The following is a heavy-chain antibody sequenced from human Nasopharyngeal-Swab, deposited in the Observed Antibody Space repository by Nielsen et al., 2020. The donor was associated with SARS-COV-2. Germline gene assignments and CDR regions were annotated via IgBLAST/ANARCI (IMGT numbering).Heavy chain of an antibody. CDR1: GGSISSSNW. CDR3: ARVGGIAVAGTGGYFDL. CDR2: IYHSGST. V-gene: IGHV4-4*02. J-gene: IGHJ2*01. D-gene: IGHD6-19*01. Sequence: SETLSLTYAVSGGSISSSNWWSWVRQPPGKGLEWIGEIYHSGSTNCNPSLKSRVTISVDKSKNQFSLKLSSMTAADTAVYYCARVGGIAVAGTGGYFDLWGRGTLVTVSS.